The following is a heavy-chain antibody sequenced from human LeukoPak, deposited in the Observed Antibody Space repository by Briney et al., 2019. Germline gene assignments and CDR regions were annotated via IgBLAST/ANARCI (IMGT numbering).Heavy chain of an antibody. J-gene: IGHJ4*02. CDR3: ARGMDYYDSSGYLYFDY. CDR1: GFTFSSYW. D-gene: IGHD3-22*01. CDR2: IKEDGSEK. V-gene: IGHV3-7*03. Sequence: GGSLRLSCAASGFTFSSYWMSWVRQAPGKGLEWVANIKEDGSEKDYVGSVKGRFTISRDNAKNSLYLQMNSLRAEDTAVYYCARGMDYYDSSGYLYFDYWGQGTLVTVSS.